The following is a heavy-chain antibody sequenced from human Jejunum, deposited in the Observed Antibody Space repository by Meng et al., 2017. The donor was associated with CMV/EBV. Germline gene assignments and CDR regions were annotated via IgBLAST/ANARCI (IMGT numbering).Heavy chain of an antibody. Sequence: SGFTFNTYGVPYVRQAPSPGLELVSILSYAVGNQYYAYSVTGRFPLSSDNSKTTLYLQLHRLRAEDTALYYCARDRAAHSSILHALDCWGQGTLVTVSS. CDR3: ARDRAAHSSILHALDC. CDR2: LSYAVGNQ. J-gene: IGHJ4*02. CDR1: GFTFNTYG. D-gene: IGHD2-21*01. V-gene: IGHV3-33*05.